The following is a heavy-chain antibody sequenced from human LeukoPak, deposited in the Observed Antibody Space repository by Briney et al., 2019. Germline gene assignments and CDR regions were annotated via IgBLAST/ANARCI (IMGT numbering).Heavy chain of an antibody. CDR3: ARDGPHYDFWSGPAY. CDR2: INEDGSEI. V-gene: IGHV3-7*05. CDR1: GFTFSRYW. Sequence: PGGSLRLSCAASGFTFSRYWMSWVCQAPGKSLEWVANINEDGSEIYYVDSVKGRFTISRDNAKNSLYLQMDSLRAEDTAVYYCARDGPHYDFWSGPAYWGQGTLVTVSS. J-gene: IGHJ4*02. D-gene: IGHD3-3*01.